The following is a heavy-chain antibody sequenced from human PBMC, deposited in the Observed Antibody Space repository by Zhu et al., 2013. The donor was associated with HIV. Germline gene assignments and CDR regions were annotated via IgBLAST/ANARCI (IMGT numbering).Heavy chain of an antibody. D-gene: IGHD1-26*01. J-gene: IGHJ6*02. CDR1: GFTFNYYP. CDR2: IRGSGGRT. Sequence: EVQLLESGGDLVQPGGSLRLSCAASGFTFNYYPMTWVRQSPGKGLEWVSTIRGSGGRTYYADSVKGRFTISRDNSKKMLYLHMKSLRAEDTAKYYCAKGEQQDIDYYGVDVWGQGTTVTVSS. V-gene: IGHV3-23*01. CDR3: AKGEQQDIDYYGVDV.